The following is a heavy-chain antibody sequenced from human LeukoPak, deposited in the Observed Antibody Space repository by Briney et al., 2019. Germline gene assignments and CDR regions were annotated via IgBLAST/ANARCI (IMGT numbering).Heavy chain of an antibody. V-gene: IGHV1-18*01. J-gene: IGHJ4*02. CDR2: ISAYNGNT. D-gene: IGHD5-18*01. CDR3: VRDLGVDTSMIFFDF. Sequence: ASVKVSCKASGYTFTSYGISWVRQAPGQGLEWMGWISAYNGNTNCAQKLQGRVTMTTDTSTSTAYMELRSLRSDDTAVFYCVRDLGVDTSMIFFDFWGQGTLVTVSS. CDR1: GYTFTSYG.